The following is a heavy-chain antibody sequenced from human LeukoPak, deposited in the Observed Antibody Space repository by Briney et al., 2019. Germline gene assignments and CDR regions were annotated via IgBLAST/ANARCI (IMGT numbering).Heavy chain of an antibody. Sequence: PGGALRLSCAASGFTFYDYGMSWGRHAPGKGGEWGCGINWKGGSTDYADSVKGGFTISRDNAKNSLYLQMNSLRAEDTALYYCARSGSWHYYFDYWGQGTLVTVSS. D-gene: IGHD6-13*01. CDR3: ARSGSWHYYFDY. CDR1: GFTFYDYG. V-gene: IGHV3-20*04. CDR2: INWKGGST. J-gene: IGHJ4*02.